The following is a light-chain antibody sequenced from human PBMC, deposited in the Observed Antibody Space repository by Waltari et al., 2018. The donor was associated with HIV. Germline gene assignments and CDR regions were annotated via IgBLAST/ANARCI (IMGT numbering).Light chain of an antibody. V-gene: IGLV1-47*01. CDR1: APHFATDP. J-gene: IGLJ3*02. CDR2: RGD. Sequence: TQSPSASGAPGPRVTLTCSSVAPHFATDPISFYQQVPGTAPKLLIFRGDQRPSGVPDRFSGSKSGASSSLAISGLQSDDEADYYCAAWTDIMSGWLFGGGTKLTVL. CDR3: AAWTDIMSGWL.